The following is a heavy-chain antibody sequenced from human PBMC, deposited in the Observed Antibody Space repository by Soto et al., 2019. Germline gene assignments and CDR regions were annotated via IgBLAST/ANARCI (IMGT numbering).Heavy chain of an antibody. V-gene: IGHV3-23*01. CDR2: VTSSGTTT. CDR3: AKDRSGTTADAFEI. Sequence: EVQLLESGGGLVQPGGSLRLSCAASRFTFSSYAMTWVRQAPGQGLEWVSAVTSSGTTTYYADSVKGRFTITRDKSKNTLYLQMNSLKAEDTAVYYCAKDRSGTTADAFEIWGQGTMVTVSS. CDR1: RFTFSSYA. J-gene: IGHJ3*02. D-gene: IGHD1-1*01.